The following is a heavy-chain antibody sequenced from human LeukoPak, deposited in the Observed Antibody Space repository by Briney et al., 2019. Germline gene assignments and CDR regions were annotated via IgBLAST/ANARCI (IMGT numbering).Heavy chain of an antibody. V-gene: IGHV4-31*11. D-gene: IGHD5-12*01. CDR1: GDSISSGGYW. J-gene: IGHJ4*02. Sequence: SQTLSLTCAVSGDSISSGGYWWSWIRQHPGKGPEWIGYISYGGNTYYNPSLKSRVAISADTPKNQFSLKLSPTTAADTAVYYCARAPVATPSEFDYWGQGTLVTVSS. CDR3: ARAPVATPSEFDY. CDR2: ISYGGNT.